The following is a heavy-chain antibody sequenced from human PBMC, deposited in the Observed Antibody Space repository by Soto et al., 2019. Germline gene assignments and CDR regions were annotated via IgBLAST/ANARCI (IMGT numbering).Heavy chain of an antibody. CDR1: GYTFTSYA. Sequence: ASVKVSCKASGYTFTSYAIHWVRQAPGQRLEWMGWINAGNGNTKYSQKFQGRVTISRDNAKNSLYLQMNSLRDEDTAVYYCARENYGDYLNWFDPWGQGTLVTVSS. J-gene: IGHJ5*02. V-gene: IGHV1-3*01. CDR3: ARENYGDYLNWFDP. D-gene: IGHD4-17*01. CDR2: INAGNGNT.